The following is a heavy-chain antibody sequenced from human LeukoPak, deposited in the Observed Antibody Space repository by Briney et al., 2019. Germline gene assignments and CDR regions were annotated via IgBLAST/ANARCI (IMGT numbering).Heavy chain of an antibody. CDR1: GLTFSRHW. CDR2: INSDGSRT. CDR3: AREYDSSGSYSRQSDAFDI. Sequence: PGGSLRLSCAAPGLTFSRHWMHWVRQAPGKGLVWASRINSDGSRTNYADSVKGRFSISRDNAKNMLYLQMNGLRVEDTAVYYCAREYDSSGSYSRQSDAFDIWGQGTMVTVSS. J-gene: IGHJ3*02. D-gene: IGHD3-22*01. V-gene: IGHV3-74*01.